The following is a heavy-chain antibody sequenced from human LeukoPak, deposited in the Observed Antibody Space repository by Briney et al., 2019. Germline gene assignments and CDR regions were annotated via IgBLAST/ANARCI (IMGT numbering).Heavy chain of an antibody. D-gene: IGHD3-10*01. CDR3: ARASITMARGELVFYFDY. CDR2: ISSSGSTR. Sequence: GGSLRLSCAASGFTFSSYAMHWVRHAPGKGLEWVSYISSSGSTRYYADSVKGRFTISRENAKNSLYLQINSLGAEDTAVYYCARASITMARGELVFYFDYWGQGTLVTVSS. J-gene: IGHJ4*02. V-gene: IGHV3-48*03. CDR1: GFTFSSYA.